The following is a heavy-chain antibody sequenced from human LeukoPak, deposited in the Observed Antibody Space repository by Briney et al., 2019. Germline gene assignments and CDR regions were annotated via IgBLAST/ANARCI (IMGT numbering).Heavy chain of an antibody. CDR2: MSGSGDIL. CDR1: GFTFRNFA. CDR3: ARYVASGYYASFEY. Sequence: GGALRLSCAASGFTFRNFAMASVRQAPGEGLEWVSAMSGSGDILKSADSVKGRFTISRDNSRNTLYLQVSSLRAEDTAIYYCARYVASGYYASFEYWGQGTLVTVSS. D-gene: IGHD3-10*01. V-gene: IGHV3-23*01. J-gene: IGHJ4*02.